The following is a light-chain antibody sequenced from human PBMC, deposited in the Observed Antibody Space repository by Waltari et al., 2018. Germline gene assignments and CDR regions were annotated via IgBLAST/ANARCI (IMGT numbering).Light chain of an antibody. CDR1: QSVKNN. CDR2: KAS. J-gene: IGKJ4*01. Sequence: DIQMTPSPSSLSASVGDRATIPCRASQSVKNNLAWYQQAPGKAPKVLIHKASRLESGAPSRFSGSGYGTEFTLTISSLQPDDFATYYCQEYDSLPVTFGGGTKVEI. V-gene: IGKV1-5*03. CDR3: QEYDSLPVT.